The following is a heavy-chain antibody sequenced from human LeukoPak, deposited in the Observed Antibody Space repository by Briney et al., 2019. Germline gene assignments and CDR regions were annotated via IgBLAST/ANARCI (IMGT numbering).Heavy chain of an antibody. CDR1: GGTFSSYA. CDR2: IIPIFGTA. J-gene: IGHJ6*02. V-gene: IGHV1-69*13. Sequence: GASVKVSCKASGGTFSSYAISWVRQAPGQGLEWMGGIIPIFGTANYAQKFQGRVTITADESTSTAYMELSSLRSEDTAVYYCARGTYYDFWSGYGEYYYYGMDVWGQGTTVTVSS. CDR3: ARGTYYDFWSGYGEYYYYGMDV. D-gene: IGHD3-3*01.